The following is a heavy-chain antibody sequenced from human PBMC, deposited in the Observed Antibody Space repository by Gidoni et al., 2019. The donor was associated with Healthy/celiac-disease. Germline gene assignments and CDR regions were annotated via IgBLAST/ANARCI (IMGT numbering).Heavy chain of an antibody. D-gene: IGHD6-13*01. CDR1: GGSISSGGYY. V-gene: IGHV4-31*03. CDR2: IYYSGST. Sequence: QVQLQESGPGLVKPSQTLSLTCTVSGGSISSGGYYWSWIRQHPGKALEWIGYIYYSGSTYYNPSLKSRVTISVDTSKNQFSLKLSSVTAADTAVYYCARAPRLSIDSSSWYWGWFDPWGQGTLVTVSS. J-gene: IGHJ5*02. CDR3: ARAPRLSIDSSSWYWGWFDP.